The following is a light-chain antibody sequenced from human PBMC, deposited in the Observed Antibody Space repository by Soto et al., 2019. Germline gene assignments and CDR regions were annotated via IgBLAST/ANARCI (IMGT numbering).Light chain of an antibody. CDR2: EVT. V-gene: IGLV2-23*02. CDR3: CSYGGSRAV. Sequence: QSALTQPASVSGSPGQSITISCTGTSSDVGSHNLVSWYQQHPGQAPKLMIYEVTKRPLGVSTRFSAPKAGNTASLTISALQAEDEADYYCCSYGGSRAVFGGGTQLTVL. CDR1: SSDVGSHNL. J-gene: IGLJ7*01.